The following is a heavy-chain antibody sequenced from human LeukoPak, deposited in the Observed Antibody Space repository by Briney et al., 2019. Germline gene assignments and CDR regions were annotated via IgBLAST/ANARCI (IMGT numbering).Heavy chain of an antibody. CDR3: ARVKYGSGSYYNYRNNWFDP. CDR2: VNLQGST. D-gene: IGHD3-10*01. V-gene: IGHV4-4*02. Sequence: PSGTLSLTCGVSGGSITNTNYWTWVRQPPGKGLEWIGEVNLQGSTNYNPSLMGRVAISVDTSENHISLQLTSVTAADTAVYYCARVKYGSGSYYNYRNNWFDPWGQGTLVTVSS. J-gene: IGHJ5*02. CDR1: GGSITNTNY.